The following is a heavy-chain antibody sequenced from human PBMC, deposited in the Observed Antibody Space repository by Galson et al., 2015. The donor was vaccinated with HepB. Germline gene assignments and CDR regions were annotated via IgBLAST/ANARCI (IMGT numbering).Heavy chain of an antibody. CDR1: GFTFSTYA. CDR2: ISGIDGST. J-gene: IGHJ4*02. CDR3: ARQLAIDY. Sequence: SLRLSCAASGFTFSTYAMSWVRQAPGKGLEWVSGISGIDGSTYYADSVKGRFTISRDNSKNTLFLQMNSLRADDTAVYYCARQLAIDYWGQGTPVTVSS. V-gene: IGHV3-23*01. D-gene: IGHD5-12*01.